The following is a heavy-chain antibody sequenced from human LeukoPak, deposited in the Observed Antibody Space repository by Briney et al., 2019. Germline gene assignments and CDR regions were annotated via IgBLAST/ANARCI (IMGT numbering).Heavy chain of an antibody. Sequence: PGGSLRLSCAASGFTFSSYAMHWVRQAPGRGLEWVSYISSSSSTIYYADSVKGRFTISRDNAKNSLYLQMNSLRAEDTAVYYCARDGGYSYGYYSVLDYWGQGTLVTVSS. CDR1: GFTFSSYA. CDR3: ARDGGYSYGYYSVLDY. CDR2: ISSSSSTI. D-gene: IGHD5-18*01. J-gene: IGHJ4*02. V-gene: IGHV3-48*01.